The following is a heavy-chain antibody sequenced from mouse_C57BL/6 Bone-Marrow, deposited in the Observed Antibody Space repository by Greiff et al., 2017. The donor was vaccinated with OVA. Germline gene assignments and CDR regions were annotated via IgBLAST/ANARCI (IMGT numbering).Heavy chain of an antibody. CDR3: ARAPYYYGRWYFDV. CDR2: IHPNSGST. J-gene: IGHJ1*03. CDR1: GYTFTSYW. V-gene: IGHV1-64*01. Sequence: VQLQQPGAELVKPGASVKLSCKASGYTFTSYWMHWVKQRPGQGLEWIGMIHPNSGSTNYNEKFKSKATLTVDKSSSTAYMQLSSLISEDSAVYYCARAPYYYGRWYFDVWGTGTTVTVSS. D-gene: IGHD1-1*01.